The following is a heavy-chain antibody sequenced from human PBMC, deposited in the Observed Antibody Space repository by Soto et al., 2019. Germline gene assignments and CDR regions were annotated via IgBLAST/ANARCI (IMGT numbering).Heavy chain of an antibody. Sequence: ASVKVSCKASGYTFTSYGISWVRQAPGQGLEWMGWISAYNGNTNYAQKLQGRVTMTTDTSTSTAYMELRSLRSDDTAVYYCARAGGVVVAETDYYYYGMDVWGQGTTVTVS. CDR2: ISAYNGNT. CDR1: GYTFTSYG. D-gene: IGHD2-15*01. V-gene: IGHV1-18*04. CDR3: ARAGGVVVAETDYYYYGMDV. J-gene: IGHJ6*02.